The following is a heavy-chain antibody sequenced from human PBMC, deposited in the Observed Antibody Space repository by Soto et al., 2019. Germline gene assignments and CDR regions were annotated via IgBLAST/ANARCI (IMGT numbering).Heavy chain of an antibody. J-gene: IGHJ4*02. CDR1: GLSIDRGAYS. Sequence: PSETPSLTCTVSGLSIDRGAYSWSWIRQPPGKGLEWVGSISQGGDTYYNPSLTGRVTISVDRPRNQFSLNLTSVTAADTAVYYCASLSGYRYYFDYWGQGILVTVSS. CDR2: ISQGGDT. V-gene: IGHV4-30-2*01. D-gene: IGHD2-15*01. CDR3: ASLSGYRYYFDY.